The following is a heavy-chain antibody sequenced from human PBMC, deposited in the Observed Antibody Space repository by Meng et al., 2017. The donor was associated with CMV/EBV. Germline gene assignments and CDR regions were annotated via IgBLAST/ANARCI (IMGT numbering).Heavy chain of an antibody. CDR3: ARGQRFRSFDY. CDR2: INHSGST. V-gene: IGHV4-34*01. J-gene: IGHJ4*02. D-gene: IGHD5-24*01. Sequence: ETLSLTCAVYGGSFSGYYWSWIRQPPGKGLEWIGEINHSGSTNYNPSLKSRVTISVDTSKNQFSLKLSSVTAADTAVYYCARGQRFRSFDYWGQGTLVTVSS. CDR1: GGSFSGYY.